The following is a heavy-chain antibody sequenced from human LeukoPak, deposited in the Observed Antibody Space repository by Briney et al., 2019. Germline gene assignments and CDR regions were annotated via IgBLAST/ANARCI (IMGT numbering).Heavy chain of an antibody. CDR3: ATPSGSSSLGGGFDY. CDR1: GFTFSSYS. CDR2: IYSDGRT. Sequence: SGGSLRLSCAASGFTFSSYSMNWVRQAPGKGLEWVSVIYSDGRTNYADSVKGRFTISRDNSKNTLYLQMNSLRAEDTTVYYCATPSGSSSLGGGFDYWGQGTLVTVSS. D-gene: IGHD6-13*01. V-gene: IGHV3-66*01. J-gene: IGHJ4*02.